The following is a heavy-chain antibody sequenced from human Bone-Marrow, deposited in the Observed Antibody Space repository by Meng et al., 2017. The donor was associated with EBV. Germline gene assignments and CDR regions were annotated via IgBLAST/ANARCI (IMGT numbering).Heavy chain of an antibody. D-gene: IGHD1-26*01. CDR1: ESTFTGYY. CDR2: INPNSGGT. J-gene: IGHJ4*02. CDR3: ARDLVVGATSFHY. V-gene: IGHV1-2*06. Sequence: QVQLGQRGAEVKKPGAQLKFSCKASESTFTGYYMHCVRQAPGQGLWRMGRINPNSGGTNYAQKFQGRVTMTRDTSISTAYMELSRLRSDDTAVYYCARDLVVGATSFHYWGQGTLVTVSS.